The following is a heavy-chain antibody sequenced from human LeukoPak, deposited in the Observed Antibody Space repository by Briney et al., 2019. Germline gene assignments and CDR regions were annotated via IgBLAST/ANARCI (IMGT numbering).Heavy chain of an antibody. D-gene: IGHD6-19*01. CDR1: GYTFTSYG. CDR3: ARDHAGYSSGPEYFQH. V-gene: IGHV1-18*01. CDR2: ISAYNGNT. J-gene: IGHJ1*01. Sequence: ASVKVSCXASGYTFTSYGISWVRRAPGQGLEWMGWISAYNGNTSYAQKFQGRVTMTRDTSTSTVYMKLSSLRSEDTAVYYCARDHAGYSSGPEYFQHWGQGTLVTVSS.